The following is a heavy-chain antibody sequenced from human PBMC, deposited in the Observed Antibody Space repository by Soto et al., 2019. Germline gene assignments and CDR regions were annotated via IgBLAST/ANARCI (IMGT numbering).Heavy chain of an antibody. CDR2: ILYDGTNK. J-gene: IGHJ4*02. Sequence: QVQLVESGGGVVQPGRSLRLSCAASGFSFSTYAMYWDRQAPGKGLERVTVILYDGTNKYYADSVKGRFTISRDNSKDTLYLQMNSLRAEDTAVYYCAREDYWGQGTLVTVSS. V-gene: IGHV3-30-3*01. CDR1: GFSFSTYA. CDR3: AREDY.